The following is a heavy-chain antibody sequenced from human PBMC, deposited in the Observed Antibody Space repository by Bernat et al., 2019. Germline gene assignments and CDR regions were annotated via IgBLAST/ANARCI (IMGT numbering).Heavy chain of an antibody. Sequence: EVQLVDSGGGLVQPGRSLRLSCTASGFTFGDYGMSWVRQAPGKGLEWVGYIRSKAYGGTTEYAASVKGRFTISRDDSKSIAYLQMNSLKTEDTAVYYCTASYCSSTSCHPGHWGQGTPVTVSS. J-gene: IGHJ4*02. D-gene: IGHD2-2*01. CDR2: IRSKAYGGTT. V-gene: IGHV3-49*04. CDR3: TASYCSSTSCHPGH. CDR1: GFTFGDYG.